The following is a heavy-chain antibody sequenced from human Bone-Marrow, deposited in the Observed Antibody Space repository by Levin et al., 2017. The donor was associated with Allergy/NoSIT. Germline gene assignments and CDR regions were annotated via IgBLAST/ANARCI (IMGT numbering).Heavy chain of an antibody. CDR2: IFSDGRT. CDR1: GFTVSSKY. CDR3: VRGGQTRYYGSSGLPDAFDM. D-gene: IGHD3-22*01. J-gene: IGHJ3*02. V-gene: IGHV3-53*01. Sequence: GGSLRLSCAASGFTVSSKYMSWVRQAPGKGLEWVSVIFSDGRTYYADSVKGRFTVSRDNSKNTVYLQMNSLRAEDTALYYCVRGGQTRYYGSSGLPDAFDMWGQGTRVTVS.